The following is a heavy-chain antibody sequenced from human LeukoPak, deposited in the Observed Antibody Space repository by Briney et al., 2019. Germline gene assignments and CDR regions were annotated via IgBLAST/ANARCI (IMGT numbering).Heavy chain of an antibody. Sequence: GGSLRLSCAASGFTFSSYAMSWVRQVPGKGLEWVSAISGSGGSTYYADSVKGRFTISRDNSKNTLYLQMNSLRAEDTAVYYCATGRTIVVVPAAMPDYWGQGTLVTVSS. CDR1: GFTFSSYA. J-gene: IGHJ4*02. V-gene: IGHV3-23*01. CDR3: ATGRTIVVVPAAMPDY. CDR2: ISGSGGST. D-gene: IGHD2-2*01.